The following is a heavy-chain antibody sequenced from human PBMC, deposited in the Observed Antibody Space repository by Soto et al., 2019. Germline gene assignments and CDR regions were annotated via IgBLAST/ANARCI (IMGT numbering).Heavy chain of an antibody. CDR1: GGSITSDYSC. CDR3: ARGPSGDKVHY. V-gene: IGHV4-30-4*01. Sequence: SETLSLTCTFSGGSITSDYSCWSWIRQPPGEGLEWIGHIFDSGTTYTNPSLRSQVAISLDTSKNHFSLTLSSVTAADTAVYYCARGPSGDKVHYWGQEALVTVSS. CDR2: IFDSGTT. J-gene: IGHJ4*02. D-gene: IGHD7-27*01.